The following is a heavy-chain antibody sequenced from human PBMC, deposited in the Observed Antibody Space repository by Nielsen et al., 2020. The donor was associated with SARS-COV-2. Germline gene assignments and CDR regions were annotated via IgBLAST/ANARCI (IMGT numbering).Heavy chain of an antibody. CDR1: GGSASMNDW. J-gene: IGHJ6*03. D-gene: IGHD2-2*01. CDR2: VSNRGSI. CDR3: ARGDLVVVPPPIRGLGPFFYCFCLDV. V-gene: IGHV4-4*01. Sequence: PETLSLTCALSGGSASMNDWGTCVRQSPGQGLEWIGEVSNRGSINYNPSRKTRVTLPMDKSKRQSSLRLTSVSAADTAVYFCARGDLVVVPPPIRGLGPFFYCFCLDVWGKGTAVIVSS.